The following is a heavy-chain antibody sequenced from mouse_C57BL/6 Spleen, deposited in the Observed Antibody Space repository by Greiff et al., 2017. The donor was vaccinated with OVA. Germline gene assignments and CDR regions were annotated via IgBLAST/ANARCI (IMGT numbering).Heavy chain of an antibody. D-gene: IGHD1-1*01. CDR3: ARSGTTVVAENYFDY. CDR2: LDPSDSYT. J-gene: IGHJ2*01. CDR1: GYTFTSYW. V-gene: IGHV1-69*01. Sequence: QVQLQQPGAELVMPGASVKLSCKASGYTFTSYWMHWVKQRPGQGLEWIGELDPSDSYTNYNQKFKGKSTLTVDKSSSTAYMQLSSLTSEDSAVYYCARSGTTVVAENYFDYWGQGTTLTVSS.